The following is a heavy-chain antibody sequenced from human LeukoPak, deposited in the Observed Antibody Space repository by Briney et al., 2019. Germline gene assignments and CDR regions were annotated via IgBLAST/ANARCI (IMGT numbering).Heavy chain of an antibody. J-gene: IGHJ4*02. Sequence: KPSETLSLTCAVYGGSFSGYYWSWIRQPPGKGLEWIGEINHSGSTNYNPSLKSRVTISVDTSKNQFSLKLSSVTAAGTAVYYCARKRSPRSPFDYWGQGTRVTVSS. CDR3: ARKRSPRSPFDY. CDR2: INHSGST. D-gene: IGHD3-3*01. CDR1: GGSFSGYY. V-gene: IGHV4-34*01.